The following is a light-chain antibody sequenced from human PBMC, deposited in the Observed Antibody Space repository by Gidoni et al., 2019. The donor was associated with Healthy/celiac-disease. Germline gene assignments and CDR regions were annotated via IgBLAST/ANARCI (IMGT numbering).Light chain of an antibody. CDR3: QQYNNWAPLT. V-gene: IGKV3-15*01. Sequence: EIVMTQSPATLSVSPGERATLSRRASQSLSSNLAWYQQKPGQAPRPLIYGASTRATGIPASFSGSGSGTEFTLTISSLQSEGFAVYYCQQYNNWAPLTFGGGTKVEIK. CDR1: QSLSSN. J-gene: IGKJ4*01. CDR2: GAS.